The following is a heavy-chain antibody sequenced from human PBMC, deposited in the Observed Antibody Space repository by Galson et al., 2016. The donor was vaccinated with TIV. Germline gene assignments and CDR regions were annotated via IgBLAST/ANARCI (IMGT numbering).Heavy chain of an antibody. V-gene: IGHV3-30-3*01. J-gene: IGHJ6*02. CDR3: ATCISGPTLALYYHGMDV. Sequence: SLRLSCAASGFNFKTFPIHWVRLAPGKGLEWVSLISSDGTNKYYADSVKGRFTISRDNSKNTVHLEMDSLRPEDTAMYFCATCISGPTLALYYHGMDVWGHGTTVTVSS. D-gene: IGHD3-10*01. CDR1: GFNFKTFP. CDR2: ISSDGTNK.